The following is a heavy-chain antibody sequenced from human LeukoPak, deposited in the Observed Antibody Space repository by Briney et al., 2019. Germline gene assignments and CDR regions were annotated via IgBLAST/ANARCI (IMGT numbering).Heavy chain of an antibody. Sequence: GASVKVSCKASGHTFTSFYIHWVRQAPGQGLEWMGMINPGSGTTSYAQKFQGRVTMSRDTSTSTIYMELSSLRSEDTAVYYCARPDIVGATNPFYYGMDVWGQGATVTVSS. V-gene: IGHV1-46*01. CDR3: ARPDIVGATNPFYYGMDV. J-gene: IGHJ6*01. CDR2: INPGSGTT. CDR1: GHTFTSFY. D-gene: IGHD1-26*01.